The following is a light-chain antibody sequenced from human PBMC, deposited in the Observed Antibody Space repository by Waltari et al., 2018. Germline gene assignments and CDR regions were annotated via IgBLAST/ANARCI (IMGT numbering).Light chain of an antibody. CDR3: TSQTGHGVVL. J-gene: IGLJ3*02. CDR1: GSAIDGSDF. Sequence: QSALTQPASVSGSPGQSITISCTGIGSAIDGSDFVSWYQHHPGKAPQVIIYDVTNRPSGISGRVSASTAANTASLTVAGLQPVVEGDYYCTSQTGHGVVLFGGGTQVTVL. V-gene: IGLV2-14*03. CDR2: DVT.